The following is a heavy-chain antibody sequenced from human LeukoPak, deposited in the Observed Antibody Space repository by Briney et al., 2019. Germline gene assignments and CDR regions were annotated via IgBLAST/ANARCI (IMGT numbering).Heavy chain of an antibody. CDR3: ARWDYDSSGYALYYFDY. V-gene: IGHV7-4-1*02. J-gene: IGHJ4*02. Sequence: ASVKVSCKASGYTFTSYAMSWVRQAPGQGLDWMGWINTYTGNPTYAQGFTGRFVFSLDTSVSTAYLQISSLKAEDTAVYYCARWDYDSSGYALYYFDYWGQGTLVTVSS. CDR2: INTYTGNP. CDR1: GYTFTSYA. D-gene: IGHD3-22*01.